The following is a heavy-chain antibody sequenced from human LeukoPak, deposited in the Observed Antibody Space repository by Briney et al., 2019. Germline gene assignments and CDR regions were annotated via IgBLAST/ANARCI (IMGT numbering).Heavy chain of an antibody. Sequence: GGSLRLSCAASGFTFSSYSMNWVRQAPGEGLEWISYISSSSSTIYYADSVKGRFTISRDNAKNSLYLQMNSLRDEDTAVYYCAKDRRYCSSSSCHQSDFDYWGQGTLVTVSS. CDR2: ISSSSSTI. V-gene: IGHV3-48*02. CDR1: GFTFSSYS. D-gene: IGHD2-2*01. J-gene: IGHJ4*02. CDR3: AKDRRYCSSSSCHQSDFDY.